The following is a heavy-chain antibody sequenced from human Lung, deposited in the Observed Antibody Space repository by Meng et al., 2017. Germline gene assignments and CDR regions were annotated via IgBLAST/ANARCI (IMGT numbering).Heavy chain of an antibody. CDR2: INHSGST. CDR3: ARGPTTMAHDFDY. V-gene: IGHV4-34*01. Sequence: WGVGLLRPSDTLSLTCVVSGGSFSDYYWSWIRQPPGKGLEWIGEINHSGSTNYNPSLESRATISVDTSQNNLSLKLSSVTAADSAVYYCARGPTTMAHDFDYWGQGTLVTVSS. D-gene: IGHD4-11*01. J-gene: IGHJ4*02. CDR1: GGSFSDYY.